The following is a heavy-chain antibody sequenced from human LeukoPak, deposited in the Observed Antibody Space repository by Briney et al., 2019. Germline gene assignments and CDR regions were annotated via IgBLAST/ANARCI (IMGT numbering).Heavy chain of an antibody. CDR2: IYYSGST. CDR1: GGSVSSGSYY. Sequence: SETLSLTCTVSGGSVSSGSYYWSWIRQPPGKGLEWIGYIYYSGSTNYNPSLKSRVAISVDTSKNQFSLKLSSVTAADTAVYYCARSYDGNYFDYWGQGTLVTVSS. J-gene: IGHJ4*02. V-gene: IGHV4-61*01. D-gene: IGHD4-23*01. CDR3: ARSYDGNYFDY.